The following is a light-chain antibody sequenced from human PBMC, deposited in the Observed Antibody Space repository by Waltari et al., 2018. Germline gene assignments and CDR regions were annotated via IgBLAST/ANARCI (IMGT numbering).Light chain of an antibody. CDR3: QQYKSPPWT. J-gene: IGKJ1*01. V-gene: IGKV1-5*03. Sequence: DIQMTQSPSTLSASVGDRVTITCRASQSISSWLAWYQQKPGQAPNLLIFKASSLEKGVPSRFSGSGSGTEFTLTINSLQPDDFATYYCQQYKSPPWTFGQGTKADI. CDR2: KAS. CDR1: QSISSW.